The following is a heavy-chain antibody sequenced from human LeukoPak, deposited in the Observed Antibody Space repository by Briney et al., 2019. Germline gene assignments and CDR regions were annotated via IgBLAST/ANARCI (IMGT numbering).Heavy chain of an antibody. J-gene: IGHJ4*02. Sequence: SETLSLTCTVSGGSISSHYWSWIRQPPGKGLEWIGYIYYSGSTNYNPSLKSRVTISVDTSKNQFSLKLSSVTAADTAVYYCARATYYDSSGYWVYFDYWGQGTLVTVSS. CDR2: IYYSGST. CDR1: GGSISSHY. CDR3: ARATYYDSSGYWVYFDY. V-gene: IGHV4-59*11. D-gene: IGHD3-22*01.